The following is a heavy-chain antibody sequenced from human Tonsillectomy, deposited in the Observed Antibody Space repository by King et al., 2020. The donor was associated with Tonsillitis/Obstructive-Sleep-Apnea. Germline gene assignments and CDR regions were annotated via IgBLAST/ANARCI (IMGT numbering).Heavy chain of an antibody. D-gene: IGHD4-23*01. CDR2: INHSGST. Sequence: VQLQQWGAGLLKPSETLSLTCAVYGGSFSGYYWTWIRQPPGKGLEWIGEINHSGSTNYSPSLKSRGTISLDTSKNQFSLNLSSVTAADTAVYYCARGGNLDSLDIWGQGTMVTVSS. CDR3: ARGGNLDSLDI. J-gene: IGHJ3*02. V-gene: IGHV4-34*01. CDR1: GGSFSGYY.